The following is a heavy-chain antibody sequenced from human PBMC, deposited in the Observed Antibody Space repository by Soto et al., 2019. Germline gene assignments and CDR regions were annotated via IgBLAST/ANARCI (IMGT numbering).Heavy chain of an antibody. J-gene: IGHJ6*02. Sequence: PSETLSLTCAVYGGSLSGYYWSWIRQPPGKGLEWIGEINHSGSTNYNPSLKSRVTISVDTSKNQFSLKLSSVTAADTAVYYCARGHYCSGGSCYYYYYYGMDVWGQGTTVTVSS. CDR2: INHSGST. CDR3: ARGHYCSGGSCYYYYYYGMDV. V-gene: IGHV4-34*01. CDR1: GGSLSGYY. D-gene: IGHD2-15*01.